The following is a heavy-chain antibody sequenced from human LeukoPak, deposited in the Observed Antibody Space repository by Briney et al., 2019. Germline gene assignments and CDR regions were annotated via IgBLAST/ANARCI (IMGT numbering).Heavy chain of an antibody. J-gene: IGHJ4*02. CDR2: ISYDGSNK. Sequence: GGSLRLSCAASGFTFSSYAMHWVRQAPGKGLEWVAVISYDGSNKYYADSVKGRFTISRDNSKNTLYLQMNSLRAEDTAVYYCARSPGGGWYPFDYWGQGTLVTVSS. CDR3: ARSPGGGWYPFDY. D-gene: IGHD6-19*01. V-gene: IGHV3-30-3*01. CDR1: GFTFSSYA.